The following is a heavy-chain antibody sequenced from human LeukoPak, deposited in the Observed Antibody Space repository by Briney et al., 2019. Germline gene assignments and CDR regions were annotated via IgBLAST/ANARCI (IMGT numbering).Heavy chain of an antibody. CDR2: IYTSGST. Sequence: SETLSLTCTVSGGSISSYYWSWIRQPAGKGLEWIGRIYTSGSTNYNPSLKSRVTMSVDTSKNQFSLKLSSVTAADTAVYYCARGSDFWSGYYTGDDAFDIWGQGTVVTVSS. J-gene: IGHJ3*02. CDR1: GGSISSYY. CDR3: ARGSDFWSGYYTGDDAFDI. D-gene: IGHD3-3*01. V-gene: IGHV4-4*07.